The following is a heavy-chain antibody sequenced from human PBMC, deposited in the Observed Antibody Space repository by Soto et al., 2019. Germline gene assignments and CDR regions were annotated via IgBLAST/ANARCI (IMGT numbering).Heavy chain of an antibody. Sequence: QVQLVESGGGLVKTGGSLSLSCAVSGCTFSDYYLSWIRQDPGNGLEWDSYFSSSGRTIYYADSVKSRFTISWDNAKNTLYLRMNSRRAEATAVYYFASKIAATGTHSYYYYVMDVWGQGTTVTVSS. D-gene: IGHD6-13*01. V-gene: IGHV3-11*01. CDR3: ASKIAATGTHSYYYYVMDV. CDR2: FSSSGRTI. J-gene: IGHJ6*02. CDR1: GCTFSDYY.